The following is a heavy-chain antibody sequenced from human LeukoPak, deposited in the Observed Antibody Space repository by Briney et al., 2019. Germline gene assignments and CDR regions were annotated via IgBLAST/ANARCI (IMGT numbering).Heavy chain of an antibody. CDR1: VYTFTNYG. V-gene: IGHV1-18*01. D-gene: IGHD2-15*01. CDR3: ARDFVGVCSGGSCYLDAFDI. CDR2: ISAYNGNT. Sequence: ASVKVSCKASVYTFTNYGVSWVRQAPGQGLEWMGWISAYNGNTNYAQKLQGRVTMTTDTSTSTAYMELRSLRSDDTAVYYCARDFVGVCSGGSCYLDAFDIWGQGTMVTVSS. J-gene: IGHJ3*02.